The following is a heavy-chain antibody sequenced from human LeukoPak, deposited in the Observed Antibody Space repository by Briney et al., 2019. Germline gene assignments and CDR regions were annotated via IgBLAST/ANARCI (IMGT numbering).Heavy chain of an antibody. CDR3: ARDLWSGYMDV. CDR2: IFYSGST. J-gene: IGHJ6*03. V-gene: IGHV4-39*07. Sequence: SETLSLTCTVSGGSISTSNYYWGWIRQPPGKGLEWIGNIFYSGSTYYGPSLRSRLTISLDTSRNQFSLKLSSVTAADTAVYYCARDLWSGYMDVWGKGTTVTVSS. D-gene: IGHD3-3*01. CDR1: GGSISTSNYY.